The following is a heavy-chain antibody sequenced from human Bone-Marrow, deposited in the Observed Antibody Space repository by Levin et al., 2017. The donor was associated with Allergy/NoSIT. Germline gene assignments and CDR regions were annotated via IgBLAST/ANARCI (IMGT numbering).Heavy chain of an antibody. CDR2: LNSDGSSR. CDR1: GFTFRSYW. D-gene: IGHD6-19*01. CDR3: ARGSQWLVPDWYFDL. V-gene: IGHV3-74*01. Sequence: GESLKISCAASGFTFRSYWMHWVRQAPGKGLVWVSRLNSDGSSRSDADSVKGRFTISRDNDKNTLYLQMDSLRAEDTAVYYCARGSQWLVPDWYFDLWGRGTLVSVSS. J-gene: IGHJ2*01.